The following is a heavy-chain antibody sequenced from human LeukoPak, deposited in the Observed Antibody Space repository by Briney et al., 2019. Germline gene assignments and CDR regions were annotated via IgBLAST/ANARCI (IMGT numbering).Heavy chain of an antibody. D-gene: IGHD2-15*01. J-gene: IGHJ5*02. CDR1: GFTLSSFW. CDR2: XXGDGRST. Sequence: GGSLRLSCVASGFTLSSFWMHWVRQAPGKGLXXXXXXXGDGRSTSYADSVKGRFTISRDNAKNTLYLEMDSLRVEDTAFYYCARSYCSGGSCYGRFDPWGQGTLLTVSS. CDR3: ARSYCSGGSCYGRFDP. V-gene: IGHV3-74*01.